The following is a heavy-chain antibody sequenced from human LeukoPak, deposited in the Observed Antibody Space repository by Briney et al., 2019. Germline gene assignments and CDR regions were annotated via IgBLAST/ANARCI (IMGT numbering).Heavy chain of an antibody. D-gene: IGHD6-13*01. Sequence: GGSLRLSCAASGFTFSSYWMNWVRQAPGKGLEWVSSVSSNSDYIYYADSLKGRFTISRDNAKNSLYLQMNSLRAEDTAVYYCARVPYSSWFYFDFWGQGTLVTVSS. CDR3: ARVPYSSWFYFDF. J-gene: IGHJ4*02. CDR2: VSSNSDYI. CDR1: GFTFSSYW. V-gene: IGHV3-21*01.